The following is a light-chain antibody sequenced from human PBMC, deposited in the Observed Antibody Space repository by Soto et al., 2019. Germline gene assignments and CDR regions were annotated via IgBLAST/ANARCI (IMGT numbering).Light chain of an antibody. CDR2: RND. Sequence: QSVLTQPPSASGTPGQRVTISCSGSSSNIGSNYAYWYQQLPGTAPKLLIYRNDQRPSGVPDRLSGSKSGTSASLAISGLRSEDEAEYHCVAWDDSLSGPVFGGGTKLTVL. CDR1: SSNIGSNY. CDR3: VAWDDSLSGPV. V-gene: IGLV1-47*01. J-gene: IGLJ2*01.